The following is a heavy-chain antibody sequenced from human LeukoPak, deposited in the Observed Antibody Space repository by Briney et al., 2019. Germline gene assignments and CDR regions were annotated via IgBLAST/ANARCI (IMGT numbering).Heavy chain of an antibody. CDR2: ISAYNGNT. Sequence: ASVKVFCKASGYTFTSYGISWVRQAPGQGLEWVRWISAYNGNTNYAQKLQGRVTMTTDTSTSTAYMELRSLRSDDTAVYYCARDRTYSGSYYSGYCGQGTLVTVSS. J-gene: IGHJ4*02. CDR1: GYTFTSYG. V-gene: IGHV1-18*01. CDR3: ARDRTYSGSYYSGY. D-gene: IGHD1-26*01.